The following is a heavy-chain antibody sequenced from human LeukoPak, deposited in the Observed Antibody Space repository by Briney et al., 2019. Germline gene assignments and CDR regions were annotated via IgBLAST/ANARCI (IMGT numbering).Heavy chain of an antibody. J-gene: IGHJ5*02. CDR1: GYTFTSYD. D-gene: IGHD2-2*01. CDR2: MNPNSGNT. CDR3: ARRHQLPRENWFDP. V-gene: IGHV1-8*03. Sequence: ASVKVSCKASGYTFTSYDINWVRQATGQGLECMGWMNPNSGNTGYAQKFQGRVTITRNTSISTAYMELSNLRSEDTAVYYCARRHQLPRENWFDPWGQGTLVTVSS.